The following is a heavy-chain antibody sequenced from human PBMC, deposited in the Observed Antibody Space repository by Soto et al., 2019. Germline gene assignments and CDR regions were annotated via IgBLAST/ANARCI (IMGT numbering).Heavy chain of an antibody. CDR1: RFTFSTYE. CDR2: ISTSGSTV. D-gene: IGHD2-2*01. Sequence: GGSLRLSCAASRFTFSTYEMNWVRQAPGKGLEWVSYISTSGSTVYYADSVKGRFTISRDNTRNSLYLQMNSLRDEDTALYYCVRYCSTTLCNGVATRTFNYWGQGTLVTVSS. CDR3: VRYCSTTLCNGVATRTFNY. J-gene: IGHJ4*02. V-gene: IGHV3-48*03.